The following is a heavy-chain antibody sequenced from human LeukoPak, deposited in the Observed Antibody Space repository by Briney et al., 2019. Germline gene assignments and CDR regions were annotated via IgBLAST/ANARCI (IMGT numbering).Heavy chain of an antibody. CDR3: ARVFARSDWFEP. CDR2: ISYDGSNK. D-gene: IGHD1-26*01. CDR1: GFTFSSYG. J-gene: IGHJ5*02. Sequence: PGGSLRLSCAASGFTFSSYGMHWVRQAPGKGLEWVAVISYDGSNKYYADSVKGRFTISRDNSKNTLYLQMNSLRAEDTAVYYCARVFARSDWFEPWGQGTLVTVSS. V-gene: IGHV3-30*03.